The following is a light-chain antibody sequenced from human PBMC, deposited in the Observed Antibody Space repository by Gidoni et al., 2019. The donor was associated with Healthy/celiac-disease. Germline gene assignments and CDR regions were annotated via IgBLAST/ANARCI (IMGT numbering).Light chain of an antibody. Sequence: DIVLTQSPGPLSLSPGERATLSCRARQSVSSSYLDGYQQKPGQAPRLLIYGASSRATGITDRFSGSGSGTDFTLTISRLEPEDFAGYYCQQYGSSPTFGQGTKVEIK. J-gene: IGKJ1*01. V-gene: IGKV3-20*01. CDR3: QQYGSSPT. CDR2: GAS. CDR1: QSVSSSY.